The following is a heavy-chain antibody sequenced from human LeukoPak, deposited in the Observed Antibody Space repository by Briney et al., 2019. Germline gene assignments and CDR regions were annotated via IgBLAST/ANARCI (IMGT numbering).Heavy chain of an antibody. CDR3: AKDRCSSGWSDSFAS. Sequence: PGGSLRLSCAASGFIFSNYGMTWVRQAPGKGLEWIASVSNGGGDTYYADSVKGRFTISRVNSKNTLYLQINSLRAEDTAVYYCAKDRCSSGWSDSFASWGQGTQVSVSS. J-gene: IGHJ4*02. V-gene: IGHV3-23*01. D-gene: IGHD6-19*01. CDR2: VSNGGGDT. CDR1: GFIFSNYG.